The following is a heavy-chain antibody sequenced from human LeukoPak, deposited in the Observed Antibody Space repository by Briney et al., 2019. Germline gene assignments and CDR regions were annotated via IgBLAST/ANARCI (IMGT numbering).Heavy chain of an antibody. CDR3: ARGYSSSSEGSFDY. D-gene: IGHD6-6*01. V-gene: IGHV3-33*08. CDR1: GLTFSNVW. J-gene: IGHJ4*02. Sequence: GGSLRLPCAVSGLTFSNVWMNWVRQAPGKGLEWLAVISYDGSNSYYADSVKGRFTISRDNSKNTLNLHMNSLRAEDTAVYYCARGYSSSSEGSFDYWGQGTLVTVSS. CDR2: ISYDGSNS.